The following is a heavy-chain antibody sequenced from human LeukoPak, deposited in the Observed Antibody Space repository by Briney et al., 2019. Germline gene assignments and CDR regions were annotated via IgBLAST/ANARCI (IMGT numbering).Heavy chain of an antibody. CDR3: AHGQFNTLGGYRN. CDR1: GLTFSRYA. J-gene: IGHJ4*02. V-gene: IGHV3-23*01. CDR2: ISGSGGSA. Sequence: PGGSLRLSCAASGLTFSRYAVSWVRQAPGKGLEWVSGISGSGGSAYYADSVKGRFTITRDNVKNMLYLQMNNLRAEDTAVYYCAHGQFNTLGGYRNWGQGTLVTVSS. D-gene: IGHD3-16*02.